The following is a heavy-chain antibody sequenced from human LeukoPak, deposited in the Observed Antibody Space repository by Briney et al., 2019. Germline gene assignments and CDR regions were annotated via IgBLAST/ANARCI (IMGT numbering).Heavy chain of an antibody. CDR2: ISYDGSNK. D-gene: IGHD2-15*01. J-gene: IGHJ4*02. CDR3: AKDGGDIVVVVAATSADY. CDR1: GFTFSSYG. Sequence: GGSLRLSCAASGFTFSSYGMHWVRQAPGKGLEWVAVISYDGSNKYYADSVKGRFTISRNNSKNTLYLHINSLRAEDTAVYYCAKDGGDIVVVVAATSADYWGQGTLVTVSS. V-gene: IGHV3-30*18.